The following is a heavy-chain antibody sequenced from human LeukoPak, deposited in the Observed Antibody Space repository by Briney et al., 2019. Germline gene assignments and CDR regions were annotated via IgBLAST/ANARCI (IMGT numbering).Heavy chain of an antibody. J-gene: IGHJ3*02. Sequence: GGSLRLSCAASGFSFSSYPMHWVRQVPGKGLEYVSAISSNGVSTFYANSVKDRFTISRDNSKNTLYLQMGSLRAEDTAVYYCAREGGDDAFDIWGQGTMVAVSS. V-gene: IGHV3-64*01. D-gene: IGHD2-21*01. CDR1: GFSFSSYP. CDR2: ISSNGVST. CDR3: AREGGDDAFDI.